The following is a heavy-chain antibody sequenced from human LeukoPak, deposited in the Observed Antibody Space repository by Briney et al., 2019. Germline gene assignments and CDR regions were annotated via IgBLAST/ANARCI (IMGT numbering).Heavy chain of an antibody. J-gene: IGHJ4*02. CDR3: ARVGFYDFWSGINFFDY. D-gene: IGHD3-3*01. CDR1: GFTFSSYS. V-gene: IGHV3-21*01. Sequence: GGSLRLSCAASGFTFSSYSVNWVRQAPGKGLEWVSSITSSNSTYYSDSVKGRFTISRDNAKNSLYLQMNSLRVEDTAVYYCARVGFYDFWSGINFFDYWGQGTLVTVSS. CDR2: ITSSNST.